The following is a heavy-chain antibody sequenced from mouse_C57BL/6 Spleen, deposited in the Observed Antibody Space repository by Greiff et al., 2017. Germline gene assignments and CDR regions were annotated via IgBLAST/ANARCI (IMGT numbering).Heavy chain of an antibody. CDR2: INYDGSST. D-gene: IGHD2-13*01. CDR1: GFTFSDYY. Sequence: EVHLVESEGGLVQPGSSMKLSCTASGFTFSDYYMAWVRQVPEKGLEWVANINYDGSSTYYLDSLKSRFIISRDNAKNILYLQMSSLKSEDTATYYCAREGGDYGYFDVWGTGTTVTVAS. J-gene: IGHJ1*03. V-gene: IGHV5-16*01. CDR3: AREGGDYGYFDV.